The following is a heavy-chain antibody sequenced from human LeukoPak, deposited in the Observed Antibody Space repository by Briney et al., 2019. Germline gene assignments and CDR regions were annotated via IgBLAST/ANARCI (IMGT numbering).Heavy chain of an antibody. CDR2: INSDASST. CDR1: GFTFSSYW. Sequence: GGSLRLSCAASGFTFSSYWMHWVRQAPGKGLVWVSRINSDASSTSYADSVKGRFTISRDNAKNTLYLQMNSLRAEDTAVYYCARGPAAGMVDYWGQGTLVTVSS. D-gene: IGHD6-13*01. J-gene: IGHJ4*02. V-gene: IGHV3-74*01. CDR3: ARGPAAGMVDY.